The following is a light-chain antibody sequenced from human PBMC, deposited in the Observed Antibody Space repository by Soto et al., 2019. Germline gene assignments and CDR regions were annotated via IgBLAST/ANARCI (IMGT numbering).Light chain of an antibody. CDR2: DVT. CDR3: CSYAGSPLWV. Sequence: QSALTQPRSVSGSPGQSVTISCTGTSSDVGAYNYVSWYQHHPGKAPKLVIYDVTKRPSGVPDRFAGSKSGNTASLTISGLQAEDEADYYCCSYAGSPLWVFGGGTKLTVL. CDR1: SSDVGAYNY. V-gene: IGLV2-11*01. J-gene: IGLJ3*02.